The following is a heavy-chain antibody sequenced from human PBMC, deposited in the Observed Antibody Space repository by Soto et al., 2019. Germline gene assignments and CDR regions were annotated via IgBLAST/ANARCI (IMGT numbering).Heavy chain of an antibody. V-gene: IGHV3-30*18. D-gene: IGHD2-21*02. CDR2: ISYDGSNK. J-gene: IGHJ4*02. CDR3: AKDKVPVVVTAPFDY. Sequence: QVQLVESGGGVVQPGRSLRLSFAASGFTFSSYGMHWVRQAPGKGLEWVAVISYDGSNKYYADSVKGRFTISRDNSKNTRYMEMNNLGAEDTAVYYCAKDKVPVVVTAPFDYWGQGTLVTASS. CDR1: GFTFSSYG.